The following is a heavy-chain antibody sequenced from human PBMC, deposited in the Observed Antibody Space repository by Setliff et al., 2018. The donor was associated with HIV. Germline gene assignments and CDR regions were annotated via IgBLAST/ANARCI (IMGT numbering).Heavy chain of an antibody. J-gene: IGHJ6*03. CDR2: IDASANT. CDR1: GGSFSDYY. V-gene: IGHV4-34*01. Sequence: SETLSLTCAVYGGSFSDYYWTWIRQPPGKGLEWIGCIDASANTYYIPSLKSRATISIDTSKNQFSLKLSSVTAADTAVYYCARQGGYSGYGFYYYYYYMDVWGKGATVTVSS. D-gene: IGHD5-12*01. CDR3: ARQGGYSGYGFYYYYYYMDV.